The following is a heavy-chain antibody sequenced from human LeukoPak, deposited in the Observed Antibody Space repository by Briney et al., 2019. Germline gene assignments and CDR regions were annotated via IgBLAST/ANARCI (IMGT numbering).Heavy chain of an antibody. D-gene: IGHD3-10*01. CDR1: GGSFSGYY. Sequence: SETLSLTCAVYGGSFSGYYWSWIRQPPGKGLEWIGEINHSGSTNYNPSLKSRVTISVDTSKSQFSLKLSSVTAADTAVYYCAGNYYGSGSYYSEDRYWGQGTLVTVSS. V-gene: IGHV4-34*01. CDR3: AGNYYGSGSYYSEDRY. J-gene: IGHJ4*02. CDR2: INHSGST.